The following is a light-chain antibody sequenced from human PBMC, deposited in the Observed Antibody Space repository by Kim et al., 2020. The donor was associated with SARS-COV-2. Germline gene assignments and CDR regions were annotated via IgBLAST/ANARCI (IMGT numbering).Light chain of an antibody. CDR2: QDN. Sequence: SVSPGQTASIACYGDKLGPKYSFWYQQKPGQSPVLVVYQDNRRPSGIPERFSGSNAGNTATLTITGTQAVDEADYYCQAWDSTAVVFGGGTQLTVL. CDR3: QAWDSTAVV. J-gene: IGLJ2*01. CDR1: KLGPKY. V-gene: IGLV3-1*01.